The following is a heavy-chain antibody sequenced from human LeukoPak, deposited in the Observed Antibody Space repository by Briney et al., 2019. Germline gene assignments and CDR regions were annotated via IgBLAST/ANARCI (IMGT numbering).Heavy chain of an antibody. Sequence: GGPLRLSCAASGFTFSSYAMSWVRQAPGKGLEGVSAISGRGGSTYYTDSVKGRFTISRDNSKSTLYLQMNSLRAEDTAVYYCAKEQNSKGYFDYCGQGTLVTVSS. CDR1: GFTFSSYA. CDR3: AKEQNSKGYFDY. D-gene: IGHD4-23*01. V-gene: IGHV3-23*01. J-gene: IGHJ4*02. CDR2: ISGRGGST.